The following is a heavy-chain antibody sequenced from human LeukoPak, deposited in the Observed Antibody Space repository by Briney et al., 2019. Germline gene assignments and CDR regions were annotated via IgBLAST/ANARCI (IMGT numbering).Heavy chain of an antibody. D-gene: IGHD1-26*01. Sequence: GGSLRLSCAASGFTFSSYAMSWVRQAPGKGLEWVSAISGSGGSTYYADSVKGRFTISRDNAKNTLYLQMDSLRAEDTAVYYCATDRNSGKYYDYWGQGTLVTVSS. CDR2: ISGSGGST. V-gene: IGHV3-23*01. CDR1: GFTFSSYA. J-gene: IGHJ4*02. CDR3: ATDRNSGKYYDY.